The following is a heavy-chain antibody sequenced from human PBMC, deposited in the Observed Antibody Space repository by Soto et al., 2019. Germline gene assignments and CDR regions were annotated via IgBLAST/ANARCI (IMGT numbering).Heavy chain of an antibody. CDR2: ISYDGSNK. CDR1: GFTFSSYA. CDR3: ASVPDSSGWQRVI. V-gene: IGHV3-30-3*01. J-gene: IGHJ4*02. D-gene: IGHD6-19*01. Sequence: QVQLVESGGGVVQPGRSLRLSCAAFGFTFSSYAMHWVRQAPGKGLEWVAVISYDGSNKYYADSVKGRFTISRDNSKNTMYLPINSLRAEDTAVYYFASVPDSSGWQRVIWGQGTLVTVSS.